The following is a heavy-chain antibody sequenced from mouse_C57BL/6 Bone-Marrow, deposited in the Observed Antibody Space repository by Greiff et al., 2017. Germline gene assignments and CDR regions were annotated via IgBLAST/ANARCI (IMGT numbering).Heavy chain of an antibody. CDR1: EYEFPSHD. CDR3: ARPEGNYPDGY. Sequence: DVKLVESGGGLVQPGESLKLSCESNEYEFPSHDMSWVRKTPEKRLELVAAINSDGGSTYYPDTMERRFIISRDNTKKALYLQMSSLRSEDTALYYGARPEGNYPDGYWGQGTTLTVSS. V-gene: IGHV5-2*01. J-gene: IGHJ2*01. D-gene: IGHD2-1*01. CDR2: INSDGGST.